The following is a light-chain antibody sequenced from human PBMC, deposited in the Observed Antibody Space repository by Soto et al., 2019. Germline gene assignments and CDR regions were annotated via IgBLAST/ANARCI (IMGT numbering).Light chain of an antibody. CDR3: QQYGSSPE. V-gene: IGKV3-20*01. CDR2: GAS. Sequence: EIVMTQSPATLSVSPGERATLSCRASRDVRNNLAWYQQKGGQSPRLLIYGASTRATGIPRRFSGSGSGTDFTLTISRLEPEDFAVYYCQQYGSSPEFGQGTRLEIK. J-gene: IGKJ5*01. CDR1: RDVRNN.